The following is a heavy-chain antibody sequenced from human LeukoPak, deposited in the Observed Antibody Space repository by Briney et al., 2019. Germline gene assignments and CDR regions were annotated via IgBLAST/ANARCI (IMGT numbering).Heavy chain of an antibody. Sequence: GGSLRLSCAACGFTFSSYDMHWVRHATGKGLEWVSAIGTAGDTYYPGSVKGQFTISREYAKNSLYLQMNSLRAGDTAVYYCARDRDWLPLDYWGQGTLVTVSS. J-gene: IGHJ4*02. CDR1: GFTFSSYD. CDR3: ARDRDWLPLDY. D-gene: IGHD3/OR15-3a*01. CDR2: IGTAGDT. V-gene: IGHV3-13*03.